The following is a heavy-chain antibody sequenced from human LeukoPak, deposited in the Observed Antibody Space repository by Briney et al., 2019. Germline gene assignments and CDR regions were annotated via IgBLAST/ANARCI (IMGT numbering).Heavy chain of an antibody. V-gene: IGHV5-51*01. J-gene: IGHJ4*02. CDR1: GYRFSNYW. D-gene: IGHD6-13*01. CDR2: IYPGDSDV. Sequence: GASLKISCKGSGYRFSNYWIGWVRQMPGKGLEWMGIIYPGDSDVRYSPSFQGQVTISADKSISTAYVQWSSLQASDTAMYYCARQGYNSTWDRYLAYWGQGTQVTVSS. CDR3: ARQGYNSTWDRYLAY.